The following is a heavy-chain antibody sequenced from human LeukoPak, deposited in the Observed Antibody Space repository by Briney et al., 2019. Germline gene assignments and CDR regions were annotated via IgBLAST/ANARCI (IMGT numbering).Heavy chain of an antibody. CDR3: ATRSFYYGMDV. J-gene: IGHJ6*02. V-gene: IGHV3-48*02. Sequence: GGSLRLSCVASGFTFSSFGMNWVRQAPGKGLEWVSYIGSGSSAIHYADSVKGRFTIFRDNAKNSLYLQMNSLRDEDAAVYHCATRSFYYGMDVWGQGTTVTVSS. CDR1: GFTFSSFG. CDR2: IGSGSSAI.